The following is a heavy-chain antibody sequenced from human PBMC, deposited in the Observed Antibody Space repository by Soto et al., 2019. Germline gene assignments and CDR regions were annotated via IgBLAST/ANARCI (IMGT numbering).Heavy chain of an antibody. V-gene: IGHV4-34*01. Sequence: SETLSLTCAVYGGSFSGYYWSWIRQPPGKGLEWIAEINHSGSTNYNPSLKSRVTVSVDMSKSQFSLRLSSVTAADTAVYYCARVRDWFDPWGQGTLVTVSS. CDR1: GGSFSGYY. D-gene: IGHD3-3*01. CDR2: INHSGST. J-gene: IGHJ5*02. CDR3: ARVRDWFDP.